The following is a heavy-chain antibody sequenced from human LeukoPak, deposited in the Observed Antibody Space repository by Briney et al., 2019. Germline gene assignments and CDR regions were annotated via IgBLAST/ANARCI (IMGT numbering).Heavy chain of an antibody. V-gene: IGHV3-43D*04. CDR1: GFTFDDYA. CDR2: ISWGGGST. D-gene: IGHD3-10*01. CDR3: AKDRSGNSYGHFDY. J-gene: IGHJ4*02. Sequence: GGSLRLSCAASGFTFDDYAMHWVRQAPGKGLEWGSLISWGGGSTYYADSVKGRFTISRDNSKNSLYLHMNSLRAEDTALYYCAKDRSGNSYGHFDYWGQGTLVTVSS.